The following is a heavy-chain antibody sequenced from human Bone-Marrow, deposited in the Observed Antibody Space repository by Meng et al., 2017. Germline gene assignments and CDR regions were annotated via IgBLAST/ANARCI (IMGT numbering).Heavy chain of an antibody. CDR2: IYHSGTA. D-gene: IGHD5-24*01. CDR1: GGSISSDNYP. V-gene: IGHV4-30-2*01. J-gene: IGHJ4*02. Sequence: QLQLQEAGSGLVKPSQPLSLNCAVSGGSISSDNYPWSWIRQPPGKGLESIGYIYHSGTAYYNPSLESRVTISVDRSKNQFSLKLSSVTAADTAVYYCARGDGYNRYFDYWGQGTLVTVSS. CDR3: ARGDGYNRYFDY.